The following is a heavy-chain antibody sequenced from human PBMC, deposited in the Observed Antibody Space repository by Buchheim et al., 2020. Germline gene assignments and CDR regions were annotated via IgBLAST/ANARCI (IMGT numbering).Heavy chain of an antibody. Sequence: EVQLVESGGGLVQPGGSLRLSCAASGFTFSSYWMSWVRQAPGKGLEWVANIKQDGSEKYYVDSVKGRFTISRDNAKNSLYLQMNSLRAEDTAVYYCATDFIAAAKNVDYWGQGTLFTVSS. V-gene: IGHV3-7*01. CDR1: GFTFSSYW. J-gene: IGHJ4*02. CDR3: ATDFIAAAKNVDY. D-gene: IGHD6-13*01. CDR2: IKQDGSEK.